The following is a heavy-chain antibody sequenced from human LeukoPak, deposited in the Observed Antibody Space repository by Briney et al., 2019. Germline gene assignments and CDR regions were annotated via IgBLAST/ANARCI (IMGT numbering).Heavy chain of an antibody. CDR3: FREGGD. J-gene: IGHJ4*02. CDR1: GFTFTNYA. D-gene: IGHD3-10*01. Sequence: GGSLRLSCAASGFTFTNYAMNWVRQAPGKGLEWVSGISGRGGNTYYADSVKGRFTISRDNGKNTLYLQMNSLRVEDTAIYYCFREGGDWGQGTLVTVSS. CDR2: ISGRGGNT. V-gene: IGHV3-23*01.